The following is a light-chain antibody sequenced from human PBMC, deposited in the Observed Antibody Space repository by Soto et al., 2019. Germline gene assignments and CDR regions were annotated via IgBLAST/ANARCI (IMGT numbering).Light chain of an antibody. J-gene: IGKJ4*01. Sequence: IQLTQSPSSLSASVGDRVTITCRASQSIGTSLAWYQQKPEKAPNLLISAASTLQSGVPSRFSASGSGTDFALTICSLQPEDFATYYCQQLNSYPFTFGGGTKVEI. V-gene: IGKV1-9*01. CDR1: QSIGTS. CDR3: QQLNSYPFT. CDR2: AAS.